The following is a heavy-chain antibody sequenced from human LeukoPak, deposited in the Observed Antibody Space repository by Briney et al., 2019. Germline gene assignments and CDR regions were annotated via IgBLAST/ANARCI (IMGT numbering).Heavy chain of an antibody. CDR2: ISGSGVST. D-gene: IGHD2-2*01. CDR1: GFTFSSYA. Sequence: GGPLRLSCAASGFTFSSYAMSWVRQAPGKGLEWVSAISGSGVSTYYADSVKGRFTISRDNSKNTLYLQTNSLRAEDTAIYYCAKDCSSTSCPTSDYWGQGTLVTVSS. J-gene: IGHJ4*02. CDR3: AKDCSSTSCPTSDY. V-gene: IGHV3-23*01.